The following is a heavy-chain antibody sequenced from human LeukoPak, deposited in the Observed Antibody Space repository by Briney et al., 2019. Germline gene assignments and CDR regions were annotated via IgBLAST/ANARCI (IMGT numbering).Heavy chain of an antibody. V-gene: IGHV3-21*01. J-gene: IGHJ6*03. CDR3: ARVTMGATTLNYYYFFMDV. CDR1: GFAFNAYT. Sequence: GGSLRLSRVGSGFAFNAYTITWVRQAPGKGLEWVSSITSTSAYRQYGDSVRGRFTISRDNTKNSVYLQMDSLGAEDTAVYHCARVTMGATTLNYYYFFMDVWGKGTTVTVSS. CDR2: ITSTSAYR. D-gene: IGHD1-26*01.